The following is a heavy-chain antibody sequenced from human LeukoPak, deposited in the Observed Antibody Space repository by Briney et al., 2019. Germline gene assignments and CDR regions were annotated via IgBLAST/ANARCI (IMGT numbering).Heavy chain of an antibody. CDR3: ARDYGDYYYYYGMDV. V-gene: IGHV1-69*04. CDR2: MIPILGIA. Sequence: SVKVSCKASGGTFSSYAISWVRQAPGQGLEWMGRMIPILGIANYAQKFQGRVTITADKFTSTAYMELSSLRSEDTAVYYCARDYGDYYYYYGMDVWGQGTTVTVSS. CDR1: GGTFSSYA. J-gene: IGHJ6*02. D-gene: IGHD4-17*01.